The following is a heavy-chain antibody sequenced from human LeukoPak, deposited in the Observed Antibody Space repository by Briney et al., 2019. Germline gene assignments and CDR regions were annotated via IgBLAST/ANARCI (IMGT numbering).Heavy chain of an antibody. D-gene: IGHD3-9*01. CDR3: ARGGDILTGGNYDY. CDR2: IIPILGIA. CDR1: GGTFSSYA. Sequence: SVKVSCKASGGTFSSYAISWVRQAPGQGLEWMGRIIPILGIANYAQKFQGRVTITADKSTSTAYMELSSLRSEDTAVYYCARGGDILTGGNYDYWGQGALVTVSS. J-gene: IGHJ4*02. V-gene: IGHV1-69*04.